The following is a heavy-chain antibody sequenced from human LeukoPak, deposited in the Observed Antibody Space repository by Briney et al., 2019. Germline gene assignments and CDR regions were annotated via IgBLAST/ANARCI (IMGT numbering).Heavy chain of an antibody. V-gene: IGHV6-1*01. J-gene: IGHJ4*02. Sequence: SQTLSLTCAISGDSVPSNSAAWNWIRQSPSRGLEWLGRTYYRSKWYNDYAVSVKSRITINPDTSKNQFSLQLNSVTPEDAAVYYCARGHGEYSSPPGVARYYFDYWGQGTLVTVSS. CDR1: GDSVPSNSAA. CDR2: TYYRSKWYN. D-gene: IGHD6-13*01. CDR3: ARGHGEYSSPPGVARYYFDY.